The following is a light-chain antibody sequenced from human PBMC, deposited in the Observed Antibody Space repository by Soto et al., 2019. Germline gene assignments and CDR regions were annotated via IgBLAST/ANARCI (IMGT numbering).Light chain of an antibody. CDR3: QQYKNWPPK. CDR1: QSVSSN. CDR2: GAS. Sequence: EIVMTKCPATRCVAQGERTTLSCGASQSVSSNLAWYLQKHGQAPRXLIYGASTRATGIPARFSGSRSGTELTITISRLQSEDCGVYVCQQYKNWPPKFGQGTKVDIK. V-gene: IGKV3-15*01. J-gene: IGKJ1*01.